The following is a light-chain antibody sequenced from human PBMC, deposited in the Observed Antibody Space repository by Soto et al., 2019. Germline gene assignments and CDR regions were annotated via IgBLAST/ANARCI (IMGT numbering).Light chain of an antibody. V-gene: IGLV2-14*01. J-gene: IGLJ2*01. Sequence: QSVLTQPASVSGSPGQSITISCTGTSSDVGTYNYVAWYQQYPGKAPKLLIYEVSNRPSGVSNRFSGSKSGNTASLTISGLQDEDEADYYCSSYTSSTTVVFGGGTKLTVL. CDR1: SSDVGTYNY. CDR2: EVS. CDR3: SSYTSSTTVV.